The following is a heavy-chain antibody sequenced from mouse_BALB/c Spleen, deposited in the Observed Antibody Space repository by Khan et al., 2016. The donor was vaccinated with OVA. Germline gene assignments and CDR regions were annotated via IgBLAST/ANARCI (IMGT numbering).Heavy chain of an antibody. V-gene: IGHV3-2*02. J-gene: IGHJ4*01. CDR2: ISYSGST. CDR3: ASELGRYYAMDY. D-gene: IGHD4-1*01. CDR1: GYSITSDYA. Sequence: EVQLVESGPGLVKPSQSLSLTCTVTGYSITSDYAWNWIRQFPGNKLEWMGYISYSGSTTYNPSLKSRISITRDTSKDQFSLQLKSVTSEDTATYYCASELGRYYAMDYWGQGTSVTVSS.